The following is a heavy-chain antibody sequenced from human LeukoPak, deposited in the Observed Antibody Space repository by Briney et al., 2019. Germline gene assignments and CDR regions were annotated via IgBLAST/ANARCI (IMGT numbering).Heavy chain of an antibody. CDR2: IYYSGTT. CDR3: ARDTDSSGYYDS. J-gene: IGHJ5*01. D-gene: IGHD3-22*01. V-gene: IGHV4-59*01. Sequence: SETLSLTCTVSGGSISSYYWSWIRQPPGKGLEWIGYIYYSGTTNYNPSLKSRVTISVDTSKNQFSLKLSSVTAADTAVYYCARDTDSSGYYDSWGQGTLVTVSS. CDR1: GGSISSYY.